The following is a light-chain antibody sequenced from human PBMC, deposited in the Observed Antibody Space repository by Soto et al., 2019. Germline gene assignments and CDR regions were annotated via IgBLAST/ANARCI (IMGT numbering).Light chain of an antibody. V-gene: IGLV2-14*03. Sequence: QSALTQPASVSGSLGQSITISCTGTSSDVGGYNYVSWYQQHPGKAPKLMIYDVSDRPSGVSDRFSGSESGNTASLTISGLQADDEADYYCSSYTSRNTYVFGTGTKLTVL. CDR2: DVS. CDR3: SSYTSRNTYV. CDR1: SSDVGGYNY. J-gene: IGLJ1*01.